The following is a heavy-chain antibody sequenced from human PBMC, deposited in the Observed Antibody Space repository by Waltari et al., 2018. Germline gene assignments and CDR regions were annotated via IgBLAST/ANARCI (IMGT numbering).Heavy chain of an antibody. CDR3: AREDGGSGSHLYYFDY. Sequence: QVQLVQSGAEVKKPGASVKVSCKASGYTFTSYYMHWVRQAPGQGLEWMGIINPSGGSTSYAQKFQGRVTMTRDTSTSTVYMELSSLRSEDTAVYYCAREDGGSGSHLYYFDYWGQGTLVTVSS. D-gene: IGHD3-10*01. CDR2: INPSGGST. J-gene: IGHJ4*02. CDR1: GYTFTSYY. V-gene: IGHV1-46*01.